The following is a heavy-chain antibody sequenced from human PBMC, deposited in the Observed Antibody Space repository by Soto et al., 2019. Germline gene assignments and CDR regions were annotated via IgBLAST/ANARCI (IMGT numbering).Heavy chain of an antibody. CDR2: ISWNSGSI. V-gene: IGHV3-9*01. CDR1: GFTFDDYA. CDR3: AKDIGCSGGSCYYYYYGMDV. D-gene: IGHD2-15*01. Sequence: EVQLVESGGGLVQPGRSLRLSCAASGFTFDDYAMHWVRQAPGKGLEWVSGISWNSGSIGYADSVKGRFTISRDNAKNSLYLQKNSLRAEDTALYYCAKDIGCSGGSCYYYYYGMDVWGQGTTVTVSS. J-gene: IGHJ6*02.